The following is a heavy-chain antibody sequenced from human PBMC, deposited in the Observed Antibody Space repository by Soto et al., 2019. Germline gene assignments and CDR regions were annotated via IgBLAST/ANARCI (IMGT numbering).Heavy chain of an antibody. J-gene: IGHJ4*02. D-gene: IGHD6-19*01. CDR3: ARELRGAVVH. V-gene: IGHV3-7*01. CDR1: GFTFSSYW. CDR2: IKQDGSEK. Sequence: PGGSLRLSCAASGFTFSSYWVSWVRQAPGKGLEWVANIKQDGSEKYYVDSVKGRFTISRDNAKNSLYLQMNSLRAEDTAVYYCARELRGAVVHWGQGTLVTVSS.